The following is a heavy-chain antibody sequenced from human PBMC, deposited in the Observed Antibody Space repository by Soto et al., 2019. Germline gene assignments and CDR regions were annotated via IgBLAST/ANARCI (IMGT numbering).Heavy chain of an antibody. CDR2: IIPLFGRT. CDR1: GDTFSTYA. J-gene: IGHJ3*01. V-gene: IGHV1-69*12. CDR3: ARGVVVVATTPREDAFDV. D-gene: IGHD2-15*01. Sequence: QVHLVQSGAEVKKPGSSVKVSCKASGDTFSTYAITWVRQAPGQGLEWMGGIIPLFGRTNYAPKLQGRVTITADASTNTVYMELSSLTSGDTAIYYCARGVVVVATTPREDAFDVWGQGTMVTVSS.